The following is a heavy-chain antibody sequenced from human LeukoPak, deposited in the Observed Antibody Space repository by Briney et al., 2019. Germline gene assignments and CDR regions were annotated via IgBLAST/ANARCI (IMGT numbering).Heavy chain of an antibody. D-gene: IGHD2-15*01. Sequence: SVKVSCKASGGTFSSYAISWVRQAPGQGLEWTGGIIPIFGTANYAQKFQGRVTMTEDTSTDTAYMELSSLRSEDTAVYYCATGDIVVVVAASGFDYWGQGTLVTVSS. CDR1: GGTFSSYA. J-gene: IGHJ4*02. V-gene: IGHV1-69*06. CDR2: IIPIFGTA. CDR3: ATGDIVVVVAASGFDY.